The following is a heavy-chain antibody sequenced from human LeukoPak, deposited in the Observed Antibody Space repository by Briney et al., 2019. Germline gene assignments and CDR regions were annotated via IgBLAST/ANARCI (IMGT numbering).Heavy chain of an antibody. CDR2: VNRDGSET. Sequence: GGSLRLSCAASGFALSSHWMTWVRQVPGRGPEWVANVNRDGSETYYLDSVKGRFTISKDNAKNSLYLQMNSLRAEDTAIYYCTRVGYIDEGIDYWGQGTLVTVSS. CDR3: TRVGYIDEGIDY. J-gene: IGHJ4*02. D-gene: IGHD5-24*01. V-gene: IGHV3-7*04. CDR1: GFALSSHW.